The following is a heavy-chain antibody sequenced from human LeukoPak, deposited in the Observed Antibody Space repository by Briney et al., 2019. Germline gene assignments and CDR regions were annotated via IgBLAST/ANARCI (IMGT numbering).Heavy chain of an antibody. D-gene: IGHD5-24*01. CDR2: IYYSGST. V-gene: IGHV4-31*03. J-gene: IGHJ4*02. CDR1: GGSISSGGYY. Sequence: PSETLSLTCTVSGGSISSGGYYWSWIRQHPGKGLGWIGYIYYSGSTYYNPSPKRRVTISVDTSKNQFSLKLSSVTAAATAVYYCARLKRDGYKADYWGQGTLVTVSS. CDR3: ARLKRDGYKADY.